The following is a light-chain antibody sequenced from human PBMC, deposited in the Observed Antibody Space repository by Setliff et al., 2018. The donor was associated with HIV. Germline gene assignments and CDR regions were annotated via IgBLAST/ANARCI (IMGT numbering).Light chain of an antibody. CDR3: AAWDDSLSSYV. CDR1: NSDIGTSY. Sequence: QSVLTQPPSASGTPGQRVTFSCSGSNSDIGTSYVYWYQQLQGTAPTVLIYRNDQRPSGVPARFSGSKSGTSASLAISGLRSEDEADYYCAAWDDSLSSYVFGPGTKVTVL. V-gene: IGLV1-47*01. CDR2: RND. J-gene: IGLJ1*01.